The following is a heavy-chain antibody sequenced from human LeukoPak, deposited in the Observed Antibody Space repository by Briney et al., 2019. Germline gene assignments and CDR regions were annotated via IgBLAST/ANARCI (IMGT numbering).Heavy chain of an antibody. J-gene: IGHJ1*01. CDR3: AGSRLSAEYFQF. Sequence: GGSLRLPCEASGFTVSGNYMNWIRQAPGKGLEWVSVIYSGGNTYYADSVKGRFSISRDNSKNTLYLQMNSLGVEDTAVYYCAGSRLSAEYFQFWGQGTLVAVSS. V-gene: IGHV3-66*01. CDR1: GFTVSGNY. CDR2: IYSGGNT.